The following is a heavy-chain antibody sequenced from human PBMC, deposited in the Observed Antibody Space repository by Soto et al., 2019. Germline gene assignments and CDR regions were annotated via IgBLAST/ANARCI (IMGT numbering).Heavy chain of an antibody. Sequence: PGGSLRLSCAAFGFTFSSYWMSWVRQAPGKGLEWVANIKQDGSEKYYVDSVKGRFTISRDNAKNSLYLQMNSLRAEDTAVYYCARTDYYDYIWGSYPVPYYFDYWGQGTLVTVSS. V-gene: IGHV3-7*01. CDR3: ARTDYYDYIWGSYPVPYYFDY. CDR1: GFTFSSYW. D-gene: IGHD3-16*02. J-gene: IGHJ4*02. CDR2: IKQDGSEK.